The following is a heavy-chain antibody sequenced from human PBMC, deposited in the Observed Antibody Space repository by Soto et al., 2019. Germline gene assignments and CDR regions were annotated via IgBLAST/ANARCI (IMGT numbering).Heavy chain of an antibody. D-gene: IGHD2-15*01. J-gene: IGHJ4*02. Sequence: GGSLRLSCADSGFTFSSYWMSWVRQAPGKGLEWVANIKQDGSEKYYVDSVKGRFTISRDNAKNSLYLQMNSLRADDTAVYYCARVLPGGGYPHDYFDYWGQGTLVTVSS. CDR2: IKQDGSEK. CDR3: ARVLPGGGYPHDYFDY. V-gene: IGHV3-7*01. CDR1: GFTFSSYW.